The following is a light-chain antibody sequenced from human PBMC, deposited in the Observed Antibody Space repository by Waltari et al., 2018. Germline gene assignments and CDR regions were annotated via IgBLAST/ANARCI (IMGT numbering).Light chain of an antibody. CDR2: QDS. V-gene: IGLV3-1*01. Sequence: SYELTQPPSVSVSPGQTASITCSGDNLGVKYACWYQQKPGQSPVLVIYQDSKRPSGIPERFSGSNSGNTATLTISGTQAMDEADYYCQAWDSSYVVFGGGTKLTVL. CDR3: QAWDSSYVV. J-gene: IGLJ2*01. CDR1: NLGVKY.